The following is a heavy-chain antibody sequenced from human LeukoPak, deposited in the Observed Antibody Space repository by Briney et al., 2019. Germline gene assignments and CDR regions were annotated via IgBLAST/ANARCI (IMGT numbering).Heavy chain of an antibody. J-gene: IGHJ5*02. V-gene: IGHV4-59*01. CDR1: GGSISSYY. Sequence: SETLSLTCTVSGGSISSYYWSWIRQPPGKGLEWIGYIYYSESTNYNPSLKSRVTISVDTSKNQISLKLSSVTAADTVVYYCARDGEVEDSSGYIWFDPWGQGTLVTVSS. CDR2: IYYSEST. CDR3: ARDGEVEDSSGYIWFDP. D-gene: IGHD3-22*01.